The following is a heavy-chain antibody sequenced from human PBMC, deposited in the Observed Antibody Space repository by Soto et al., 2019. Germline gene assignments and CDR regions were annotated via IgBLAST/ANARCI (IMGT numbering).Heavy chain of an antibody. Sequence: GESLKISCKGSGYSFTSYWISWVRQMPGKGLEWMGRIDPSDSYTNYSPSFQGHVTISADKSISTAYPQWSSLKASDTAMYYCAREGRYCSGGSCHLLPVNGMDVWGQGTTVTVSS. CDR3: AREGRYCSGGSCHLLPVNGMDV. D-gene: IGHD2-15*01. J-gene: IGHJ6*02. CDR2: IDPSDSYT. CDR1: GYSFTSYW. V-gene: IGHV5-10-1*01.